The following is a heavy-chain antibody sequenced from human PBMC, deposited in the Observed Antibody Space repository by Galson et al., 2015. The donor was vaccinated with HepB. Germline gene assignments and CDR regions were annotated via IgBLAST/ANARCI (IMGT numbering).Heavy chain of an antibody. CDR2: IDPSDSYT. CDR1: GYSFTSYR. CDR3: ARPLQNCGGDCSQFDP. V-gene: IGHV5-10-1*01. Sequence: QSGAEVKKPGESLRISCKGSGYSFTSYRISWVRQMPGKGLEWMGRIDPSDSYTNYSPSFQGHVTISADKSISTAYLQWSSLKASDTAMYYCARPLQNCGGDCSQFDPWGQGTLVTVSS. D-gene: IGHD2-21*02. J-gene: IGHJ5*02.